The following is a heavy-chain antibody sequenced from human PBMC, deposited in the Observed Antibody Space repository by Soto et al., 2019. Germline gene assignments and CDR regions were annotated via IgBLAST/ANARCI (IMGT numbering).Heavy chain of an antibody. CDR2: IFSDNER. V-gene: IGHV2-26*01. CDR3: ARMKVDSYQFYYAMDV. Sequence: SGPTLVHPTEPLTLTCTVSAFSLTTGKMGVSGIRQPPGKALEWLAHIFSDNERSYSTSLQGRLTISKDTSGSQVVLSMTNVDPVDTATYYCARMKVDSYQFYYAMDVWGQGTTVTVSS. J-gene: IGHJ6*02. D-gene: IGHD3-9*01. CDR1: AFSLTTGKMG.